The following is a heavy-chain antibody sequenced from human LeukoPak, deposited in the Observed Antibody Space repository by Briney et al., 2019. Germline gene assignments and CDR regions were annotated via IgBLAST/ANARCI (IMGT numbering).Heavy chain of an antibody. CDR2: IYSGGST. Sequence: GGSLRLSCAAPGFTFSSYAMHWVRQAPGKGLEWVSLIYSGGSTYYADSVKGRFTISRDNSKDTLFLHMNSLRAEDTAVYYCAKEAKTTVVTEDYWGQGTLVTVSS. CDR3: AKEAKTTVVTEDY. CDR1: GFTFSSYA. D-gene: IGHD4-23*01. J-gene: IGHJ4*02. V-gene: IGHV3-66*01.